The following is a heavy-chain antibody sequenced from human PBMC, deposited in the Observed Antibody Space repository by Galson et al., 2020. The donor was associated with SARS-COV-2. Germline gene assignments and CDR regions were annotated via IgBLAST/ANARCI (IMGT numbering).Heavy chain of an antibody. CDR3: LSYSSTRQNH. J-gene: IGHJ5*02. D-gene: IGHD2-2*01. V-gene: IGHV3-64D*06. CDR2: ISSNGGTS. CDR1: GFIFSDYA. Sequence: GGSLRLSCSASGFIFSDYAMHWVRQAPGKGLEYVSAISSNGGTSFYADSVNGRFTMSRDNSKNMFYLQMTALRLEDTAFYYCLSYSSTRQNHWGQGTLVAVSP.